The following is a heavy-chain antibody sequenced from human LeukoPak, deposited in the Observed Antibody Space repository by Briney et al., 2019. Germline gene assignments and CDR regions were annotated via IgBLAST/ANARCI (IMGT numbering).Heavy chain of an antibody. D-gene: IGHD6-19*01. CDR1: EFSVGSNY. CDR3: ARGVRIAVAGYIDY. CDR2: IYSGGST. J-gene: IGHJ4*02. Sequence: PGGSLRLSCAASEFSVGSNYMTWVRQAPGKGLEWVSLIYSGGSTYYADSVKGRFTISRDNSKNTLYLQMNSLRAEGTTVYYCARGVRIAVAGYIDYWGQGTLVTVSS. V-gene: IGHV3-66*01.